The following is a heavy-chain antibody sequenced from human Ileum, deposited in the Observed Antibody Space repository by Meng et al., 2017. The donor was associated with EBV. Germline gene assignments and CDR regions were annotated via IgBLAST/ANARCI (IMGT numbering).Heavy chain of an antibody. CDR2: IYHSGST. CDR3: ARGRRFGSGRYALDY. J-gene: IGHJ4*02. V-gene: IGHV4-4*02. CDR1: GASTGSSYW. D-gene: IGHD3-10*01. Sequence: QVQVQEAGPGLGKPSGTLSLICAFSGASTGSSYWWTWVRQPPEKGLEWIGEIYHSGSTNYNPSLKSRLTLSVDKSKSQFSLELISVTAADTAVYYCARGRRFGSGRYALDYWGQGTLVTVSS.